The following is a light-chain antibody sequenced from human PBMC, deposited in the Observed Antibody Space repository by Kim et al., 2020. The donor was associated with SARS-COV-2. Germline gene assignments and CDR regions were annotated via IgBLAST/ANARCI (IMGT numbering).Light chain of an antibody. Sequence: SSGGKAAPPCSSSQSVGSSIAGCQQKTARAPPRLIFDAATRGASSPARWCGGGCAGEFSLPISSIQSEDFAVYYCRQYNNWRPWTFGQGTKVDIK. J-gene: IGKJ1*01. CDR1: QSVGSS. CDR2: DAA. CDR3: RQYNNWRPWT. V-gene: IGKV3-15*01.